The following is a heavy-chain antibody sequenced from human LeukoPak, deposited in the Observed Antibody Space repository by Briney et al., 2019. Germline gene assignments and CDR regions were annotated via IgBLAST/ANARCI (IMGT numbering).Heavy chain of an antibody. J-gene: IGHJ2*01. V-gene: IGHV3-33*06. CDR1: GFTFSNYG. CDR2: IGYDGSNK. CDR3: AKDPIAAAVNGYFDL. D-gene: IGHD6-13*01. Sequence: PGGSLRLSCAASGFTFSNYGMHWVRQAPGKGPEWVAAIGYDGSNKCYGDSVRGRFTISRDNSKNTLYLQMNSLRAEDTAVYYCAKDPIAAAVNGYFDLWGRGTLVTVSS.